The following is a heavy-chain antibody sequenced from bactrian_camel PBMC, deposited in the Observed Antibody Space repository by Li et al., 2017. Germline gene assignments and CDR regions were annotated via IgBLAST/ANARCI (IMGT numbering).Heavy chain of an antibody. J-gene: IGHJ6*01. D-gene: IGHD4*01. CDR1: GFTISNYW. CDR2: ISSDDST. V-gene: IGHV3S1*01. Sequence: HVQLVESGGGLVQPGGPLRLSCGAFGFTISNYWMSWVRQTPGKGLDWVSTISSDDSTYYADSVKGRFTISQDNAKNTVYLQMNSLKPEDTAVYYCAADLFPYGYYSDCPGIGYWGQGTQVTVS. CDR3: AADLFPYGYYSDCPGIGY.